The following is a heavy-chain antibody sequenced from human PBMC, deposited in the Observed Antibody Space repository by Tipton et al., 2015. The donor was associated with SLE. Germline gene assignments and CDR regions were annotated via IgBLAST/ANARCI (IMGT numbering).Heavy chain of an antibody. CDR1: GGSISSSNW. J-gene: IGHJ4*02. CDR2: INHSGST. D-gene: IGHD6-13*01. CDR3: ARGRGIAAAGQGPDY. Sequence: TLSLTCAVSGGSISSSNWWSWVRQPPGKGLEWIGEINHSGSTNYNPSLKSRVTTSVDTSKNQFSLKLSSVTAADTAVYYCARGRGIAAAGQGPDYWGQGTLVTVSS. V-gene: IGHV4-4*02.